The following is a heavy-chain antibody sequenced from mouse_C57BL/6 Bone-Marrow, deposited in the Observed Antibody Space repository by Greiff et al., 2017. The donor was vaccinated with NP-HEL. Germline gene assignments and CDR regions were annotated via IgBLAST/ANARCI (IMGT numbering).Heavy chain of an antibody. CDR3: ARDGGAPYYFDY. V-gene: IGHV3-6*01. Sequence: EVKLQESGPGLVKPSQSLSLTCSVTGYSITSGYYWNWIRQFPGNKLEWMGYISYDGSNNYNPSLKNRISITRDTSKNQFFLKLNSVTTEDTATYYCARDGGAPYYFDYWGQGTTLTVSS. CDR2: ISYDGSN. CDR1: GYSITSGYY. J-gene: IGHJ2*01.